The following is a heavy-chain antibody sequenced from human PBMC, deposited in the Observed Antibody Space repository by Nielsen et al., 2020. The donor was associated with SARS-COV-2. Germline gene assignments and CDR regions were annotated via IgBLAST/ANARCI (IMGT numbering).Heavy chain of an antibody. CDR3: ARTSGIRGRGGMDV. CDR2: ISVHNDNT. D-gene: IGHD3-10*01. J-gene: IGHJ6*02. V-gene: IGHV1-18*01. Sequence: ASVKVSCKASGYTFNAYVMSWVRQAPGQGLDWMGWISVHNDNTNYAQKVQGRVSMATDTSTSTAYMELRNLTSDDTAVYYCARTSGIRGRGGMDVWGQGTTVTVSS. CDR1: GYTFNAYV.